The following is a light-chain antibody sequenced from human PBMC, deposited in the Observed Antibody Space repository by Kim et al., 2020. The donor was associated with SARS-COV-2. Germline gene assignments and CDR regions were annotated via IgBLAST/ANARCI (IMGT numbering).Light chain of an antibody. CDR1: SIGSKS. V-gene: IGLV3-21*04. Sequence: GKTARVSCGGNSIGSKSVHWYQQESGQAPVLVIYYDSDRPSGIPERFSGSNSGNTATLTISRVEAGDEADYYCQVWDSSSDHRVVFGGGTQLTVL. CDR2: YDS. J-gene: IGLJ2*01. CDR3: QVWDSSSDHRVV.